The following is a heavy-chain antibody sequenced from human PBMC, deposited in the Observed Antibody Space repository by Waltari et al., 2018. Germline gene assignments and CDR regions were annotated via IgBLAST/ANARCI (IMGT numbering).Heavy chain of an antibody. CDR3: ARDRGRGLYLDT. CDR2: VLSSGRT. J-gene: IGHJ5*02. V-gene: IGHV4-4*02. D-gene: IGHD2-15*01. CDR1: GDSLSNSNW. Sequence: QLQLQESGPGLVKPSGTLSLSCDVSGDSLSNSNWWSWVRQSPQKGLEWIGQVLSSGRTNYNPSFASRVTMSLDTSNNQFSLRLTSATAADTAVYYCARDRGRGLYLDTWGPGTLVTVSP.